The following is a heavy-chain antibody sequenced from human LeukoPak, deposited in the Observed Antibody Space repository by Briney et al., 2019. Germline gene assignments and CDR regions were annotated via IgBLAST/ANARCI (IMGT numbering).Heavy chain of an antibody. V-gene: IGHV3-74*01. CDR3: STVEHF. CDR2: IDSDGSGS. Sequence: GGSLRLSRSASGLTLGGYWMHWVRQIPGKGLVWVSRIDSDGSGSSYADSVKGRFTISRDDVKNMLYLQMNSLRVEDTGLYYCSTVEHFWGQGTLVTVSS. CDR1: GLTLGGYW. J-gene: IGHJ4*02. D-gene: IGHD1/OR15-1a*01.